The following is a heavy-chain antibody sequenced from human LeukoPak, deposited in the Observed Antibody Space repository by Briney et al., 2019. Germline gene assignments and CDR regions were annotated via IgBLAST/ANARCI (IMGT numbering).Heavy chain of an antibody. CDR3: ARDQGYNYGHPLDY. CDR1: GFTVSSNY. D-gene: IGHD3-10*01. J-gene: IGHJ4*02. CDR2: IYSGGST. Sequence: GGSLRLSCAASGFTVSSNYMSWVRQAPGKGLEWVSVIYSGGSTYYADSVKGRFTVSRDNSKNTLYLQMDSLRAEDTAVYHCARDQGYNYGHPLDYWGQGTLVTVSS. V-gene: IGHV3-53*05.